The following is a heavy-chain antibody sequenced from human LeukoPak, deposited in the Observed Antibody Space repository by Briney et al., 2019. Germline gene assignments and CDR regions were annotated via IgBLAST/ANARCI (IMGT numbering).Heavy chain of an antibody. CDR2: INPSGGST. CDR3: ARLSRDSVGATWGSYYFDY. D-gene: IGHD1-26*01. V-gene: IGHV1-46*01. Sequence: ASVKVSCKASGYTFTSYYMHWVRQAPGQGLEWMGIINPSGGSTSYAQKFQGRVTMTRDTSTSTVYMELSSLRSEDTAVYYCARLSRDSVGATWGSYYFDYWGQGTLVTVSS. CDR1: GYTFTSYY. J-gene: IGHJ4*02.